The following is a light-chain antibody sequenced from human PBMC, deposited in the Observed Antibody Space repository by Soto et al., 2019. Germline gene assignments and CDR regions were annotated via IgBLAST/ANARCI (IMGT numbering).Light chain of an antibody. CDR1: SSDVGGYNY. Sequence: QSALTQPPSESWSPGQSVAISCSGTSSDVGGYNYVSWYQQHPGKAPKLMIYDVNKRPSGVPDRFSGSKSGNTASLTVSGLQAEDESDYYCISYAGSNKPAFGGGTKVTFL. V-gene: IGLV2-8*01. CDR3: ISYAGSNKPA. J-gene: IGLJ2*01. CDR2: DVN.